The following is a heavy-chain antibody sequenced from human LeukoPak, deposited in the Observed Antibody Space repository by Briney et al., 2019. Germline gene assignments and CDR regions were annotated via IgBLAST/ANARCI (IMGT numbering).Heavy chain of an antibody. J-gene: IGHJ4*02. D-gene: IGHD5-12*01. V-gene: IGHV3-11*04. Sequence: GGSLRLSCAASGFTFSDYYTGWIRQAPGKGLECVSYMSGSGSDIYYADSVKGRFTISRDNGRNSLYLQMNSLRAEDTAVYYCARDIVAPGLFFDSWGQGTLVTVSS. CDR3: ARDIVAPGLFFDS. CDR1: GFTFSDYY. CDR2: MSGSGSDI.